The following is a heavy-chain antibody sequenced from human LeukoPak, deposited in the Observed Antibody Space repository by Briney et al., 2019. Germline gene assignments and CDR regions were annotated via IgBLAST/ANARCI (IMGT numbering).Heavy chain of an antibody. CDR2: INPSGGST. CDR3: ARDMGSIVGASPIDY. CDR1: GYTFTSYY. V-gene: IGHV1-46*01. Sequence: ASVKASCKASGYTFTSYYMHWVRQAPGQGLEWMGIINPSGGSTSYAQKFQGRVTMTRDTSTSTVYMELSSLRSEDTAVYYCARDMGSIVGASPIDYWGQGTLVTVSS. D-gene: IGHD1-26*01. J-gene: IGHJ4*02.